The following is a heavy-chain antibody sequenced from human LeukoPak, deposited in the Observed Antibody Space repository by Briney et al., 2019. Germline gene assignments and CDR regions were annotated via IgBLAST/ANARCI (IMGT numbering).Heavy chain of an antibody. J-gene: IGHJ4*02. V-gene: IGHV3-7*01. CDR2: IKKDGSEQ. CDR1: GFSFNGYW. Sequence: PGGSLRLSCAASGFSFNGYWMAWVRQAPGKGLEWVANIKKDGSEQYYMDSVKGRFTISRDNAKNSLYLQMNSLRADDTAVYYCARDRIAEETGYLDYWGQGTLVTVSS. CDR3: ARDRIAEETGYLDY. D-gene: IGHD7-27*01.